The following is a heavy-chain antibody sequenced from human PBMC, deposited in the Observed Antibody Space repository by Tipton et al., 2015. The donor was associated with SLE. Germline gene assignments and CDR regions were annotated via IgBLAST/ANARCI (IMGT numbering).Heavy chain of an antibody. CDR2: ISAYNGNT. CDR1: GYTFTSYG. CDR3: ARDWAVAGMDSGNPQFYY. D-gene: IGHD6-19*01. V-gene: IGHV1-18*01. Sequence: SGAEVKKPGASVKVSCKASGYTFTSYGISWVRQAPGQGLEWMGWISAYNGNTNYAQKLQGRVTMTTDTSTSTAYMELRSLRSDDTAVYYCARDWAVAGMDSGNPQFYYWGQGTLVTVSS. J-gene: IGHJ4*02.